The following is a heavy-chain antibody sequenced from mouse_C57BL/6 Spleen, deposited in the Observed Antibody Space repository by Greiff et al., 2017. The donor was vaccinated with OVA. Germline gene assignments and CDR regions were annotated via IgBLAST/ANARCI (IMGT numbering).Heavy chain of an antibody. CDR2: ISYDGSN. D-gene: IGHD1-1*01. Sequence: EESGPGLVKPSQSLSLTCSVTGYSITSGYYWNWIRQFPGNKLEWMGYISYDGSNNYNPSLKNRISITRDTSKNQFFLKLNSVTTEDTATYYCARVRITTVEGYAMDYWGQGTSVTVSS. CDR3: ARVRITTVEGYAMDY. V-gene: IGHV3-6*01. CDR1: GYSITSGYY. J-gene: IGHJ4*01.